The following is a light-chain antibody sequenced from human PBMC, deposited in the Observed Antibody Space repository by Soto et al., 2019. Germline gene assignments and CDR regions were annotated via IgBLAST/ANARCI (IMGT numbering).Light chain of an antibody. CDR1: QSVLYSSNNKNY. Sequence: EIVVTQSPDSLAVSLGERATINCKSSQSVLYSSNNKNYLAWYQQKPRQPPKLLIYWASTRESGVPDRFSGSGSGTDFTLTISSLQAEDAAVYYCQHYYNTPLTFGGGTKVDIK. CDR2: WAS. J-gene: IGKJ4*01. CDR3: QHYYNTPLT. V-gene: IGKV4-1*01.